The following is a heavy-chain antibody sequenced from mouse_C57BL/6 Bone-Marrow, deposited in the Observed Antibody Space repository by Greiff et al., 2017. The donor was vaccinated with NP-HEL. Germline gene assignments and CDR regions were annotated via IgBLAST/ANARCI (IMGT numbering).Heavy chain of an antibody. V-gene: IGHV3-6*01. CDR2: ISYDGSN. Sequence: EVKLQESGPGLVKPSQSLSLTCSVTGYSITSGYYWNWIRQFPGNKLEWMGYISYDGSNNYNPSLKNRISITRDTSKNQFFLKLNSVTTEDTATYYCARYYDYERYFDVWGTGTTVTVSS. D-gene: IGHD2-4*01. CDR1: GYSITSGYY. CDR3: ARYYDYERYFDV. J-gene: IGHJ1*03.